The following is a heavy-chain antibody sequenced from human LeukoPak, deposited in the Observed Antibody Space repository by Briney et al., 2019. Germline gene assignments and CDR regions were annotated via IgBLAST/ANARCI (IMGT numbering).Heavy chain of an antibody. V-gene: IGHV3-73*01. CDR1: GFTFRGSA. CDR3: TTRGMTTVTARDY. CDR2: IRSKANSYAT. D-gene: IGHD4-17*01. Sequence: PGGSLRLSCAASGFTFRGSAMHWVRQASGKGLEWVGRIRSKANSYATAYAASVKGRFTISRDDSKNTAYLQMNSLKTEDTAVYYCTTRGMTTVTARDYWGQGTLVTVSS. J-gene: IGHJ4*02.